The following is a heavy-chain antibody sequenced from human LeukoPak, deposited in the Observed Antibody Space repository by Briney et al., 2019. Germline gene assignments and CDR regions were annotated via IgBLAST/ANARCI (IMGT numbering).Heavy chain of an antibody. J-gene: IGHJ4*02. CDR3: AREGGPYRPLDY. CDR2: VHLSGRT. Sequence: NPGGSLRLSCAASGFAFSSYAMSWVRQPPGEGLEWIGEVHLSGRTNYNPSLESRVTMSVDMSENHISLKLTSVTAADTAVYYCAREGGPYRPLDYSGQGTLVTVSS. V-gene: IGHV4-4*02. CDR1: GFAFSSYA.